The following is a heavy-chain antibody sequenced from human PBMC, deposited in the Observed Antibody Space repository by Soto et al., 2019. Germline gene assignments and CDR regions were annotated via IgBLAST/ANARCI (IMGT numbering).Heavy chain of an antibody. V-gene: IGHV4-39*01. CDR3: ARLPDPRYGSGVGLFDY. D-gene: IGHD3-10*01. CDR2: IYYSGST. Sequence: QLQLQESGPGLVKPSETLSLTCTVSGGSISSSSYYWGWIRQPPGKGLEWIGSIYYSGSTYYNPSLKSRVTISVHTSKNQFSLKLSSVTAADTAVYYCARLPDPRYGSGVGLFDYWGQGTLVTVSS. CDR1: GGSISSSSYY. J-gene: IGHJ4*02.